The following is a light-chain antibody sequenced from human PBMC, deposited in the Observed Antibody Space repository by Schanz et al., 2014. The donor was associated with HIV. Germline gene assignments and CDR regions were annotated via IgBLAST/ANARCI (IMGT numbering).Light chain of an antibody. V-gene: IGLV2-8*01. CDR1: SSDVGGYNY. Sequence: QSALTQPPSASGSPGQSVAISCTGASSDVGGYNYVSWYQQHPGKAPKLMIYDVSYRPSGVSNRFSGSKSGNTASLAITGLQAEDEADYYCSSHAGSNKVFGGGTKLTVL. J-gene: IGLJ2*01. CDR2: DVS. CDR3: SSHAGSNKV.